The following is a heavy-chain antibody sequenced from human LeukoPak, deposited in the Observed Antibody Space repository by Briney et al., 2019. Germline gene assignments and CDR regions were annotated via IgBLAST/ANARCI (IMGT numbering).Heavy chain of an antibody. Sequence: SETLSLTCTVSGGSISSGSYFWSWIRQPAGKGLEWIGRIYTSGSTYYNPSLKSRVTISVDTSKNQFSLNLSSVTAADTAVYYCARHVPYCSSTSCSIYYFDYWGQGTLVTVSS. D-gene: IGHD2-2*01. V-gene: IGHV4-61*02. J-gene: IGHJ4*02. CDR3: ARHVPYCSSTSCSIYYFDY. CDR1: GGSISSGSYF. CDR2: IYTSGST.